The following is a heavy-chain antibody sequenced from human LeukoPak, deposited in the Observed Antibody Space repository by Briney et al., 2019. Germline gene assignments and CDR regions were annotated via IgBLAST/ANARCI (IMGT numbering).Heavy chain of an antibody. D-gene: IGHD3-22*01. J-gene: IGHJ3*02. CDR1: GFTVSSNY. CDR3: ARVTYYYDSSGPSGAFDI. CDR2: IYSGGST. V-gene: IGHV3-53*05. Sequence: GGSLRLSCAASGFTVSSNYMSWVRQAPGKGLEWVSVIYSGGSTYYADSVKGRFTISRDNSKNTLYLQMNSLRAEDTAVYYCARVTYYYDSSGPSGAFDIWGQGTMVTVSS.